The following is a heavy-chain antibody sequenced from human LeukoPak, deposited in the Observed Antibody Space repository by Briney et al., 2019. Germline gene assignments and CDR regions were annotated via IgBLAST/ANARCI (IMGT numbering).Heavy chain of an antibody. J-gene: IGHJ6*03. Sequence: PSETLSLTCTVSGGSISSYCWSWIRQPAGKGLEWIGRIYTSGSTNYNPSLKSRVTISVDTSKNQFSLKLNSVTAADTAVYYCARVQGYYYYYYMDVWGKGTTVTVSS. CDR1: GGSISSYC. V-gene: IGHV4-4*07. CDR3: ARVQGYYYYYYMDV. D-gene: IGHD4-11*01. CDR2: IYTSGST.